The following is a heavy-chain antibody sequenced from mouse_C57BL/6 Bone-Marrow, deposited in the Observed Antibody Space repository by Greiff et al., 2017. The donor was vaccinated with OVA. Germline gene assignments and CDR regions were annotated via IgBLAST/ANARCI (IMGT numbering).Heavy chain of an antibody. CDR3: ARWNFGSSFYAMDY. Sequence: DVQLQESVAELVRPGASVKLSCTASGFNIKNTYMHWVKQRPEQGLEWIGRIDPANDNTKYAPKFQGKATMTADTSSNTAYLQLSSLSSEDTAVYCCARWNFGSSFYAMDYWGQGTSVTVSS. J-gene: IGHJ4*01. CDR1: GFNIKNTY. V-gene: IGHV14-3*01. CDR2: IDPANDNT. D-gene: IGHD1-1*01.